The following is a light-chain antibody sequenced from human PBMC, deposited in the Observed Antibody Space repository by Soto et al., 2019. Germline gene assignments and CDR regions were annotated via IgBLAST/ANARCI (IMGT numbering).Light chain of an antibody. CDR2: DVS. CDR3: SSYTRSTTLVV. Sequence: QSALTQPASVSGSPGQSITISCTGTSIDVGGYNYVSWYQQHPGKAPKLMIYDVSDRPSGVSNRFSGSKSGNTASLTISGLQAEDEADYYCSSYTRSTTLVVFGGGTKLTVL. CDR1: SIDVGGYNY. J-gene: IGLJ2*01. V-gene: IGLV2-14*01.